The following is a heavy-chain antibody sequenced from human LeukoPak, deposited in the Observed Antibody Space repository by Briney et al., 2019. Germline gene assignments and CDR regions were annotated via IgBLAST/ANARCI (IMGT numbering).Heavy chain of an antibody. D-gene: IGHD3-22*01. CDR2: IYYSGST. V-gene: IGHV4-59*01. J-gene: IGHJ6*03. Sequence: KPSETLSLTCTVSGGSISSCYWSWIRQPPGKGLEWIGYIYYSGSTNYNPSLKSRVTISVDTSKNQFSLKLSSVTAADTAVYYCAGHYYDSSGYFLHYYYYMDVWGKGTTVTVSS. CDR1: GGSISSCY. CDR3: AGHYYDSSGYFLHYYYYMDV.